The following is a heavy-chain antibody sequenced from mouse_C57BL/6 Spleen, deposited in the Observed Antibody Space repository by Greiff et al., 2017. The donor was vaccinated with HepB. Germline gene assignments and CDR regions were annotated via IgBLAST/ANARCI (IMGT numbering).Heavy chain of an antibody. CDR2: IYPGSGNT. D-gene: IGHD2-4*01. J-gene: IGHJ2*01. Sequence: VKLQQSGAELVRPGASVKLSCKASGYTFTDYYINWVKQRPGQGLEWIARIYPGSGNTYYNEKFKGKATLTAEKSSSTAYMQLSSLTSEDSAVYFCARWGLEVYFDYWGQGTTLTVSS. CDR3: ARWGLEVYFDY. CDR1: GYTFTDYY. V-gene: IGHV1-76*01.